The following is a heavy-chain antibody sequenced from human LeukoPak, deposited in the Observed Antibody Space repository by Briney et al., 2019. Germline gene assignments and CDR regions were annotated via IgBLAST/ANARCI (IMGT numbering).Heavy chain of an antibody. V-gene: IGHV3-23*01. Sequence: GGSLRLSCAASGFTFSSYAMSWVRQAPGKGLEWVSAISGSGGSTYYADSVKGRFTISRDNSKNTLYLQMNSLRAEDTAVYYCAYFGGGSGSYAAFDYWGQGTLVTVSS. J-gene: IGHJ4*02. D-gene: IGHD3-10*01. CDR3: AYFGGGSGSYAAFDY. CDR2: ISGSGGST. CDR1: GFTFSSYA.